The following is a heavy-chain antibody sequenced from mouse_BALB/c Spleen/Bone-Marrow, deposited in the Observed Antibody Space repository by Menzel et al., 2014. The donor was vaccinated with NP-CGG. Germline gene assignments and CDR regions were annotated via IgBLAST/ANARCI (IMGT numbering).Heavy chain of an antibody. J-gene: IGHJ2*01. CDR1: GFTFSSYA. Sequence: VKLVESGGGLVKPGGSLKLSCAASGFTFSSYAMSWVRQTPEKRLEWVATISSGGNYTYYPDSVKGRFTISRDNAKNTLYLQMSSLRSEDTAMYYCTRYYGSSYDYWGQGTTLTVSS. CDR2: ISSGGNYT. D-gene: IGHD1-1*01. CDR3: TRYYGSSYDY. V-gene: IGHV5-9-3*01.